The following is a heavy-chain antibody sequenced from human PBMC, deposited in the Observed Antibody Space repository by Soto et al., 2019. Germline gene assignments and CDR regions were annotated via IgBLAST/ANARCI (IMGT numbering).Heavy chain of an antibody. Sequence: EVQLLESGGGWVQPGGSLRLSCAASGFTFSNFAMSWVRQAPGKGLEWVSSIRGSSMSASIRGSELTTFFAESVNGRFIISRDNSKNTLVLQMSSLRVEDTAVYFCARDDAAMVTADYWGQGTLVTVSA. D-gene: IGHD5-18*01. V-gene: IGHV3-23*01. CDR3: ARDDAAMVTADY. CDR1: GFTFSNFA. J-gene: IGHJ4*02. CDR2: IRGSSMSASIRGSELTT.